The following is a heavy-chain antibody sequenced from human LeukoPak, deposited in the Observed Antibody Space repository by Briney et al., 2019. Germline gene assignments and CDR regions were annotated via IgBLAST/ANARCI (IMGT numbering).Heavy chain of an antibody. D-gene: IGHD3-10*01. Sequence: PGGSLRLSCAASGFTFKDSWMYWVRQAPGKGLEWVSCINGDGSDTNYVDSVKGRFTISRDNAKNSLYLQMNSLRAEDTAVYYCARDDGSGNPCDYWGQGTLVTVSS. V-gene: IGHV3-74*01. CDR2: INGDGSDT. CDR1: GFTFKDSW. J-gene: IGHJ4*02. CDR3: ARDDGSGNPCDY.